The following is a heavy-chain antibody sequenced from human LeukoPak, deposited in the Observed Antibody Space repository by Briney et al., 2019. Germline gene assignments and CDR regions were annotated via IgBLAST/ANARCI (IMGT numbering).Heavy chain of an antibody. V-gene: IGHV3-23*01. D-gene: IGHD1-1*01. CDR2: INGSGGST. CDR1: GFPFSTYV. Sequence: GSLRLSCAASGFPFSTYVMSWVRQAPGKGLEWVSAINGSGGSTYYADSVKGRFTTSRDNSKNTLYLQMNSLGADDTAVYYCAKGNWRYFDYWGQGTLVTVSS. J-gene: IGHJ4*02. CDR3: AKGNWRYFDY.